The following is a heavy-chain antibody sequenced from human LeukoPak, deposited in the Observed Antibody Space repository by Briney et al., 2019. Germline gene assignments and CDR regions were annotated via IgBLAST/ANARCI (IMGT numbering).Heavy chain of an antibody. CDR2: IRYDGSNK. J-gene: IGHJ6*03. Sequence: GGSLRLSCAASGFTFSSYGMHWVRQAPGKGLEWVAFIRYDGSNKYYADSVKGRFTISRDNSKNTLYLQMNSLRAEDTAVYYCAKDYIAVAGTRYYYYMDVWGKGTTVTISS. CDR3: AKDYIAVAGTRYYYYMDV. V-gene: IGHV3-30*02. CDR1: GFTFSSYG. D-gene: IGHD6-19*01.